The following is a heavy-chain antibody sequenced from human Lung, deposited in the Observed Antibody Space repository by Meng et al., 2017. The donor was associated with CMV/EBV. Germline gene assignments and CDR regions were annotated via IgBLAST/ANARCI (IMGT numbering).Heavy chain of an antibody. Sequence: GESLKISCAASGFTLSNYAMSWVRQAPGKGLEWVSVIYSGDSSTHYADSVKGRFTISRDNSKNTLYLQMNSLRAEDTAVYYCAKDHMLSYFDYWGQG. CDR3: AKDHMLSYFDY. D-gene: IGHD2-8*01. CDR1: GFTLSNYA. V-gene: IGHV3-23*03. J-gene: IGHJ4*02. CDR2: IYSGDSST.